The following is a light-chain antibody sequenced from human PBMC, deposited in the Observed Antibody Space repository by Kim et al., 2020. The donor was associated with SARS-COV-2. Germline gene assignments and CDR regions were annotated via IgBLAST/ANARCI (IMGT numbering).Light chain of an antibody. V-gene: IGKV3-11*01. Sequence: PGERATPACRASQSVSSYLAWYQQKPGQAPRLLSYDASTSASGIPARFSGSGSGTDFTLTISSLEPEDFAVYYCQQRSNWPLTFVGGTKVDIK. CDR1: QSVSSY. J-gene: IGKJ4*01. CDR2: DAS. CDR3: QQRSNWPLT.